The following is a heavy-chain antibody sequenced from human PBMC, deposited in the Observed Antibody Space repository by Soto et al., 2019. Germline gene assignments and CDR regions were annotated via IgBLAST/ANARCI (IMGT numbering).Heavy chain of an antibody. CDR2: IYPGDSDT. V-gene: IGHV5-51*01. D-gene: IGHD3-10*01. J-gene: IGHJ6*02. CDR1: GYSFTSYW. Sequence: GESLKISCKGSGYSFTSYWIGWVRQMPGKGLELMGIIYPGDSDTRYSPSFQGQVTISADKSISTAYLQWSSLKASDTAMYYCAGPSLSGFGKYAMNVWGQGTTVTVSS. CDR3: AGPSLSGFGKYAMNV.